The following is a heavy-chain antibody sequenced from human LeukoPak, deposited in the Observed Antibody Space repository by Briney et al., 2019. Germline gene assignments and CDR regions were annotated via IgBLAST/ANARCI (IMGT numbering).Heavy chain of an antibody. CDR1: GFTFSSYA. D-gene: IGHD6-13*01. V-gene: IGHV3-30*04. Sequence: HPGGSLRLSCAASGFTFSSYAMHWVRRAPGKGLEWVAVISYDGSNKYYADSVKGRFTISRDNSKNTLYLQMNSLRAEDTAAYYCARMGRQQLFSLKTWIDYWGQGTLVTVSS. CDR2: ISYDGSNK. J-gene: IGHJ4*02. CDR3: ARMGRQQLFSLKTWIDY.